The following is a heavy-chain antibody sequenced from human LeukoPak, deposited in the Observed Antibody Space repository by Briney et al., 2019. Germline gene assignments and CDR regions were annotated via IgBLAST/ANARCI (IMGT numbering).Heavy chain of an antibody. D-gene: IGHD3-10*01. V-gene: IGHV3-74*01. CDR1: GFTFGTYW. CDR3: AKIRRSGTGDY. Sequence: PGGSLRLSCAASGFTFGTYWMHWVRQAPGKGLVWVSRINSDGRRTDYADSVKGRFTISRDNSKNTLYLQMNSLRAEDTAIYYCAKIRRSGTGDYWGQGALVTVSS. CDR2: INSDGRRT. J-gene: IGHJ4*02.